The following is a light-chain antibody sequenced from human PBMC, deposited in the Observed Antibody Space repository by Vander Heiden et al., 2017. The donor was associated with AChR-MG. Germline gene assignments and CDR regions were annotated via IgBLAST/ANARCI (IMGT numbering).Light chain of an antibody. CDR3: QSYDNSLNGPV. Sequence: QSVLTQPPSVSGAPGQRVTISCTGRSSNIGAGSDVHWYQQRPGTAPNLLIFSNINRPSGVPDRFSGSKSGTSASLAITGLQADDEADYFCQSYDNSLNGPVFGGGTQLAVI. CDR1: SSNIGAGSD. CDR2: SNI. V-gene: IGLV1-40*01. J-gene: IGLJ7*01.